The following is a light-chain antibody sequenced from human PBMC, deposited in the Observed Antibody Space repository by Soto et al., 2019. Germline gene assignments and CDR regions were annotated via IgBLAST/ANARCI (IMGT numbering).Light chain of an antibody. CDR3: QQRSNWPLVT. V-gene: IGKV3-11*01. CDR1: QSVGTY. CDR2: DAS. Sequence: EIVLTQSPATLSLSPGERATLSCSASQSVGTYFAWYQQKPGQPPRLLIYDASNRATGIPARFSGSGSGTDFTLTISSLETEDFAVYYCQQRSNWPLVTFGPGTRVDVK. J-gene: IGKJ3*01.